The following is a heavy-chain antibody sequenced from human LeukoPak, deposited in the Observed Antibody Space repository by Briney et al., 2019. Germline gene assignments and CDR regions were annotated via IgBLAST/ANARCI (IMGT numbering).Heavy chain of an antibody. Sequence: GESLKLSCKGSGYSFTSYWIGWVRQMPGKGLEWMGIIYPGDSDTRYSPSFQGQVTISPDKSISTAYVQWSSLKASDTAMYYCARHRGPGYSSCDYWGQGTLVTVSS. CDR3: ARHRGPGYSSCDY. J-gene: IGHJ4*02. CDR1: GYSFTSYW. CDR2: IYPGDSDT. V-gene: IGHV5-51*01. D-gene: IGHD5-18*01.